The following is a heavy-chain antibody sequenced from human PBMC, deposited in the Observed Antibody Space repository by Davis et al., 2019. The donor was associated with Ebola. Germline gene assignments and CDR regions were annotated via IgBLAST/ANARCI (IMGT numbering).Heavy chain of an antibody. D-gene: IGHD2-2*01. V-gene: IGHV1-2*02. CDR2: INPNSGGT. J-gene: IGHJ4*02. CDR1: GYTFTGYY. CDR3: ARGGDIVVVPAAQWTNFFDY. Sequence: ASVKVSCKASGYTFTGYYMHWVRQAPGQGLEWMGWINPNSGGTNYAQKFQGRVTMTRDTSISTAYMELSSLRSEDTAVYYCARGGDIVVVPAAQWTNFFDYWGQGTLVTVSS.